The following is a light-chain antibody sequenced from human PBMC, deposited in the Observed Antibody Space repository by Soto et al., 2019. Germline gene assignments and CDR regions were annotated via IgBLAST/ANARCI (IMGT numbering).Light chain of an antibody. J-gene: IGKJ3*01. V-gene: IGKV1-5*01. CDR3: QQYQRYFLT. Sequence: DIQMTQSPSTLSASVGDRVTITCRASQSISRSLAWYQQKSGKAPKLLIYDASSLESGAPSRFSGSGFGTEFTLTISGLQPDDFATYCCQQYQRYFLTFGPGTTVDMK. CDR2: DAS. CDR1: QSISRS.